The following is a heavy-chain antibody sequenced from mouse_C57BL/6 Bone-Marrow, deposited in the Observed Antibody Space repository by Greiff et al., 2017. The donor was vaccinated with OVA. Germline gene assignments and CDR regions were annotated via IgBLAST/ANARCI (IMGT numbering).Heavy chain of an antibody. V-gene: IGHV1-26*01. J-gene: IGHJ3*01. Sequence: VQLQQSGPELVKPGASVKISCKATGYTFTDYYMNWVKQSHGKSLEWIGDINPNNGGTSYNQKFKGKATLTVDKSSSTAYMELRSLTSEDSAVYYCARRGLALLLRTLFAYWGQGTLVTVSA. D-gene: IGHD1-1*01. CDR3: ARRGLALLLRTLFAY. CDR1: GYTFTDYY. CDR2: INPNNGGT.